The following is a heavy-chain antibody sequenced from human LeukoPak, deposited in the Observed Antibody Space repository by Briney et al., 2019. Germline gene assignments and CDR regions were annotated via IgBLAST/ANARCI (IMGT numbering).Heavy chain of an antibody. D-gene: IGHD5-18*01. CDR3: AKFNSPLIGYYYYGMDV. CDR2: ISGSGGST. V-gene: IGHV3-23*01. Sequence: GGSLRLSCAASGFTSSSYAMSWVRQAPGKGLEWVSAISGSGGSTYYADSVKGRFTISRDNSKNTLYLQMNSLRAEDTAVYYCAKFNSPLIGYYYYGMDVWGQGTTVTVSS. CDR1: GFTSSSYA. J-gene: IGHJ6*02.